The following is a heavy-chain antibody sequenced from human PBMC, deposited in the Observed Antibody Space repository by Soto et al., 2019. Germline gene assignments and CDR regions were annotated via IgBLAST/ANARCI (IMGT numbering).Heavy chain of an antibody. CDR1: GFTFGDYY. V-gene: IGHV3-7*01. CDR2: IKQDGSEK. J-gene: IGHJ4*02. D-gene: IGHD2-15*01. CDR3: ARGRSDDYFDY. Sequence: PGGSLRLSCAASGFTFGDYYMTWVRQSPGRGLEWVGNIKQDGSEKYYVDSLKGRFSISRDNAKKSLYLQMNSLRVEDTAVYYCARGRSDDYFDYWGQGTLVTVSS.